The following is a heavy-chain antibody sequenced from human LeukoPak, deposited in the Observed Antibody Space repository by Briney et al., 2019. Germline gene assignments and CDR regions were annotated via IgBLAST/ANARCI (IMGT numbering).Heavy chain of an antibody. CDR2: IYYSGST. CDR3: ARGGSGSYPNWFDP. D-gene: IGHD1-26*01. V-gene: IGHV4-59*01. J-gene: IGHJ5*02. CDR1: GCSISSYY. Sequence: PSETLSLTCTVSGCSISSYYWSWIRQPPGKGLEWIGYIYYSGSTNYNPSLKSRVTISVDTSKNQFSLKLSSVTAADTAVYYCARGGSGSYPNWFDPWGQGTLVTVSS.